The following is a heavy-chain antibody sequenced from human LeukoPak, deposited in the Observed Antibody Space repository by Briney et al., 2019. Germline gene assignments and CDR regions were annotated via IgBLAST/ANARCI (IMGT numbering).Heavy chain of an antibody. CDR3: ARDSSAYY. CDR1: GFTFSSYW. J-gene: IGHJ3*01. Sequence: GGSLRLSCAASGFTFSSYWMSRVRQAPGQGLKAVASIKQAGSETYYVDSVKGRFTICRDNAKNSLYLQMNSLRAENTAVYYCARDSSAYYWGQGTTVTVSS. CDR2: IKQAGSET. V-gene: IGHV3-7*01. D-gene: IGHD3-22*01.